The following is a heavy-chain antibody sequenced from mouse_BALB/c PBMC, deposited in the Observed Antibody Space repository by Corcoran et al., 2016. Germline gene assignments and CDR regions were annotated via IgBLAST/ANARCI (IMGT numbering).Heavy chain of an antibody. V-gene: IGHV1-18*01. CDR3: ARDGARATSYAMDY. CDR1: GYTFTEYT. Sequence: EVQLQQSGPELVKPGASVKISCKTSGYTFTEYTMHWVKQSHGKSLDWIGGINPNNGGTSYNQKFKGKATLTVDKSSSTAYMELRSLTSEDSAVYYCARDGARATSYAMDYWGEGTSVTVSS. D-gene: IGHD3-1*01. J-gene: IGHJ4*01. CDR2: INPNNGGT.